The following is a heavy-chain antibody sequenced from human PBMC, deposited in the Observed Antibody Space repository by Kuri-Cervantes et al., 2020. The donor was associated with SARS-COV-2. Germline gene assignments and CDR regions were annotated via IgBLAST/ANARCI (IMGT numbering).Heavy chain of an antibody. CDR2: IFSNDEK. D-gene: IGHD1-26*01. CDR3: ARIRDLVGATTDYYYYYGMDV. J-gene: IGHJ6*02. CDR1: GFSLSNARMG. V-gene: IGHV2-26*01. Sequence: SGPTLVKPTETLTLTCTVSGFSLSNARMGVSWIRQPPGKALEWLAHIFSNDEKSYSTSLKTRLTISKDTSKNQVVLTMTNMDPVDTATYYCARIRDLVGATTDYYYYYGMDVWGQGTTVTVSS.